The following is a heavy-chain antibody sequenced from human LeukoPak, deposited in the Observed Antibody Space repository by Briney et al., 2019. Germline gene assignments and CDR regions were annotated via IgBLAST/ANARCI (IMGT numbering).Heavy chain of an antibody. D-gene: IGHD2-2*01. CDR3: ARLRRYCSSTSCPKTLDV. J-gene: IGHJ6*04. CDR2: INHGGTT. Sequence: SETLSLTCAVNGGFFSAYYWNWIRQPPGKGLEWIGEINHGGTTNYNPSLKSRLTISVDTSQNQFSLKLSSVTAADTAVYYCARLRRYCSSTSCPKTLDVWGKGTTVTVSS. V-gene: IGHV4-34*01. CDR1: GGFFSAYY.